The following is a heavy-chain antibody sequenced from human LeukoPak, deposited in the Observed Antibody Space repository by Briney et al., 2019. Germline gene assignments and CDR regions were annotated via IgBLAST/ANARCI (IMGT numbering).Heavy chain of an antibody. V-gene: IGHV3-74*01. D-gene: IGHD6-6*01. Sequence: GGSPRLSCTASGFSFSGHWMHWARQLPGKGLVRVSRNSPTGSTTSYADSVKGRFTVSRDNAKNTLYLQVNNLRAEDTAVYYCARGPNSNWSGLDFWGQGTLLTVSS. CDR2: NSPTGSTT. CDR1: GFSFSGHW. J-gene: IGHJ4*02. CDR3: ARGPNSNWSGLDF.